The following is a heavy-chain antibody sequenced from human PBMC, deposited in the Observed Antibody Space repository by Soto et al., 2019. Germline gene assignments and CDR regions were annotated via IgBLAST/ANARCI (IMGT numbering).Heavy chain of an antibody. CDR1: GFTVSSKY. D-gene: IGHD2-15*01. J-gene: IGHJ6*04. V-gene: IGHV3-66*01. CDR3: ARDDVLCDGGRCYGVPVDV. Sequence: EVQLVESGGGLVQPGGSLRLSCAASGFTVSSKYMSWVRQAPGKGLEWVSLIQSGGPTYYADSVKGRLTISRDTSENTVHLQMDSLRAEDTAVYYCARDDVLCDGGRCYGVPVDVWGKGTTVTVSS. CDR2: IQSGGPT.